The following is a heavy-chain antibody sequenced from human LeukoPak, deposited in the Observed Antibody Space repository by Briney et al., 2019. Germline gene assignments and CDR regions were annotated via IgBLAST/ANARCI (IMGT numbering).Heavy chain of an antibody. J-gene: IGHJ4*02. CDR1: GGSISSSSYY. Sequence: SETLSLTCTVSGGSISSSSYYWGWIRQPPGKGLEWIGSIYYSGSTYYNPSLKSRVTISVDTSKNQFSLKLSSVTAADTAVYYCARIPMVRGVIRSFDYWGQGTLVTVSS. CDR3: ARIPMVRGVIRSFDY. D-gene: IGHD3-10*01. CDR2: IYYSGST. V-gene: IGHV4-39*07.